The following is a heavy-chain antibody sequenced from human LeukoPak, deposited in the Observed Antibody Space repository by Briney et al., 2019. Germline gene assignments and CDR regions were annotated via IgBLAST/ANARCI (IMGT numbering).Heavy chain of an antibody. CDR3: ARGVGDYDSSGYYPFGY. Sequence: GRSLRLSCAASRFTFSNYAMHWVRQAPGKGLEWVAVISYDGRNNYYADSVKGRFTISRDNSKNTLHLQMNSLRVEDTAVYYCARGVGDYDSSGYYPFGYWGQGTLVTVSS. CDR1: RFTFSNYA. V-gene: IGHV3-30*01. J-gene: IGHJ4*02. D-gene: IGHD3-22*01. CDR2: ISYDGRNN.